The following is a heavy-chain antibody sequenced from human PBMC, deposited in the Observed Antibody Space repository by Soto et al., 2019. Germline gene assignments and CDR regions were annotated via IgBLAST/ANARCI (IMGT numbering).Heavy chain of an antibody. CDR3: TREKN. CDR2: IKQDGSEK. J-gene: IGHJ4*02. CDR1: EFTYSTCW. V-gene: IGHV3-7*05. Sequence: ELQLVESGGDSVQPGGSLRLSCAGAEFTYSTCWMGWVRQSPGKGPEWVANIKQDGSEKFYLDSVKGRFTISRDNAKKSLYLQMNSLRAEDTAVYYCTREKNWGQGTLVTVSS.